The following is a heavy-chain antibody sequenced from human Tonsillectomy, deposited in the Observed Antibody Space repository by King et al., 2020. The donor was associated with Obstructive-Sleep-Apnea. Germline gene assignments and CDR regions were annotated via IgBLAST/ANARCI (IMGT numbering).Heavy chain of an antibody. J-gene: IGHJ4*02. CDR1: GGSLSSGGYY. Sequence: VQLQESGPGLVKPSQTLSLPCTVSGGSLSSGGYYWSWIRQHPGKGLEWIGYIYYSGSTYYNPSLKSRVTISVDTSKNQFSLKLSSVTAADTAVYYCARYHGGNKHFDYWGQGTLVTVSS. CDR2: IYYSGST. CDR3: ARYHGGNKHFDY. D-gene: IGHD4-23*01. V-gene: IGHV4-31*03.